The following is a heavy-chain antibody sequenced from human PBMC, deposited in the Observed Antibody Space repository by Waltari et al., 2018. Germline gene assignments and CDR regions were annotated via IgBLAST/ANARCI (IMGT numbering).Heavy chain of an antibody. CDR3: ARPRNYYDSSGYAWYFDY. D-gene: IGHD3-22*01. V-gene: IGHV3-30*01. Sequence: QVQLVESGGGVVQPGRSLRLSCAASGFTFSSYAMHWVSQAPGKGLEWVAVISYDGSNKYYADSVKGRFTISRDNSKNTLYLQMNSLRAEDTAGYYCARPRNYYDSSGYAWYFDYWGQGTLVTVSS. CDR1: GFTFSSYA. J-gene: IGHJ4*02. CDR2: ISYDGSNK.